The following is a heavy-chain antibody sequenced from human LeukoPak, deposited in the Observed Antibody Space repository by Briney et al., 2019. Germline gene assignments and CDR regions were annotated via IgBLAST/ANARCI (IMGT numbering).Heavy chain of an antibody. Sequence: GGSLRLSCAASGFTIPTYAMHWVREAPGKGLEYVSAISSDGGSTYYANSVKGRFTISRDNSKNTLYLQMGSLRAEAMAVYYCARLVGGSLYFDYWGQGTLVTVSS. CDR1: GFTIPTYA. V-gene: IGHV3-64*01. CDR3: ARLVGGSLYFDY. J-gene: IGHJ4*02. D-gene: IGHD1-26*01. CDR2: ISSDGGST.